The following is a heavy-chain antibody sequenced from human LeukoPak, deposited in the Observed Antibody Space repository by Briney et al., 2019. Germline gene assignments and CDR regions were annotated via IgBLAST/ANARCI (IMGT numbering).Heavy chain of an antibody. J-gene: IGHJ4*02. CDR3: ASLYCSGGSCYFTN. CDR2: IRSRSSYI. Sequence: KTGGSLRLSCAASGFTFSSYSMKWVRGATGEGLEWLSSIRSRSSYIYYADSVEGRFHISRDSAKNSLYLQMKSLRAEHTAVYYCASLYCSGGSCYFTNWGQGTLVTVSS. D-gene: IGHD2-15*01. V-gene: IGHV3-21*01. CDR1: GFTFSSYS.